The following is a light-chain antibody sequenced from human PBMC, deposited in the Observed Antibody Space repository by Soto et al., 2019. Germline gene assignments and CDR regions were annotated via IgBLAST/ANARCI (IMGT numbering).Light chain of an antibody. CDR2: LEGSGSY. CDR1: SGHSSYI. V-gene: IGLV4-60*03. CDR3: ETGDSNVV. Sequence: QPVLTQSSSASASLGSSVKLTCTLSSGHSSYIIAWHQQQPGKAPRYLMKLEGSGSYNKGGGVPDRFSGSSSGADRYLTISNLQSEDEADYYCETGDSNVVFGGGTKLTVL. J-gene: IGLJ2*01.